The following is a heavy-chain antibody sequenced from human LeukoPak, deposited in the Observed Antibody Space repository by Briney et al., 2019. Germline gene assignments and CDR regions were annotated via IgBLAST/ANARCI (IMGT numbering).Heavy chain of an antibody. J-gene: IGHJ5*02. CDR3: ARHGTGDASWNNCFDP. Sequence: GGSPRLSCAASGFTFSSYWMNWVRQAPGKGLVWVSRINSDGSSTSYADSVKGRFTISRDNAKNTLYLQMNSLRAEDTAVYYCARHGTGDASWNNCFDPWGQGTLVTVSS. D-gene: IGHD7-27*01. CDR2: INSDGSST. CDR1: GFTFSSYW. V-gene: IGHV3-74*01.